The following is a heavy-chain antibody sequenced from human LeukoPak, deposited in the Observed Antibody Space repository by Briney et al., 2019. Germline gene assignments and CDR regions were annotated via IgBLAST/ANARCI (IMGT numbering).Heavy chain of an antibody. CDR1: GFTFSSHW. J-gene: IGHJ3*02. D-gene: IGHD6-19*01. CDR2: IKEDGTRK. V-gene: IGHV3-7*01. CDR3: ARDPYSSGWYKDAFDI. Sequence: PGGSLRLSCAASGFTFSSHWMTWVRQAPGKGLEWVANIKEDGTRKNYVDSVKGRFTISRDNAQNSLFLQSNSLRAEDTAVYYCARDPYSSGWYKDAFDIWGQGTMVTVSS.